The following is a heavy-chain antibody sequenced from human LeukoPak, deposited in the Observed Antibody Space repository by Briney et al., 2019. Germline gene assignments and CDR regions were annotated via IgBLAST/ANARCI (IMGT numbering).Heavy chain of an antibody. V-gene: IGHV5-51*01. Sequence: GESLKISCKVPGYTFTTYWIGWVRQMPGKGLEWMGIIYPADSDTRYSPSFQGQVTISVDKSISTAYLQWSSLKASDTAIYYCAGRGTGTTLAFDYWGQGTLVTVSS. CDR1: GYTFTTYW. CDR3: AGRGTGTTLAFDY. D-gene: IGHD1-1*01. J-gene: IGHJ4*02. CDR2: IYPADSDT.